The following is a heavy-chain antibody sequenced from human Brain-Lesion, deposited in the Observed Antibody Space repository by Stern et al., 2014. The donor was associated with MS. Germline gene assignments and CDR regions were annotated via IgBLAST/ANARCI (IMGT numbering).Heavy chain of an antibody. CDR2: ISGRGGPT. V-gene: IGHV3-23*04. CDR3: AKWPHHIAVAGTRYFQH. Sequence: EVQLVQSGGGLVQPGGSLRLSCAASGFSFSTYAMRWVRQTPGKGLQWVSGISGRGGPTYYADSVKGRFTISRDNSKNTLYLQMDSLRADDTAVYYCAKWPHHIAVAGTRYFQHWGQGTLVTVSS. D-gene: IGHD6-19*01. CDR1: GFSFSTYA. J-gene: IGHJ1*01.